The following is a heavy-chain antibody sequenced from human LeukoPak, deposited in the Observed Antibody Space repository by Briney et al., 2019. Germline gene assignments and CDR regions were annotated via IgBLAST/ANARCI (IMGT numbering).Heavy chain of an antibody. V-gene: IGHV3-48*03. Sequence: PGGSLRLSCAVSGFTFSSYEMNWVRQAPGKGLEWVSYISGSGTYIYYADSVKGRFTISRDNAKNSLYLQMNSLRAEDTGVYYCARGRGVVATTTQGDWGQGTLVTVSS. D-gene: IGHD1-26*01. J-gene: IGHJ4*02. CDR3: ARGRGVVATTTQGD. CDR2: ISGSGTYI. CDR1: GFTFSSYE.